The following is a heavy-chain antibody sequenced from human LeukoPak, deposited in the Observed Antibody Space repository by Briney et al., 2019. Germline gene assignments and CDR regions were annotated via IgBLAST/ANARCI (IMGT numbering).Heavy chain of an antibody. CDR3: ARSPYGDYGYFDY. Sequence: PGGSLRLSCAASGFTFSSYAMHWVRQAPGKGLEWGAVISYDGSNKYYADSVKGRFTISRDNSKNTLYLQMNSLRAEDTAVYYCARSPYGDYGYFDYWGQGTLVTASS. CDR1: GFTFSSYA. V-gene: IGHV3-30*04. J-gene: IGHJ4*02. D-gene: IGHD4-17*01. CDR2: ISYDGSNK.